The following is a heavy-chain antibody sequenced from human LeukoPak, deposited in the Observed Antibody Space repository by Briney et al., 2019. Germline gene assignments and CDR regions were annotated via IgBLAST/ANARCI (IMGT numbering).Heavy chain of an antibody. V-gene: IGHV3-30*18. D-gene: IGHD5-18*01. CDR2: ISYDGSNK. J-gene: IGHJ4*02. Sequence: GGSLRLSCAASGFTFSSYGMHWVRQAPGKGLEWVAVISYDGSNKYYTDSVKGRCTISRDNSKNTLYLQMNSLRAEDTAVYYCAKENTAMALDYWGQGTLVTVSS. CDR1: GFTFSSYG. CDR3: AKENTAMALDY.